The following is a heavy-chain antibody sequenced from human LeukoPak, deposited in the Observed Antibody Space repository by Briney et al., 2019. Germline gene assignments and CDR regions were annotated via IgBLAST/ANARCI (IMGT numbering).Heavy chain of an antibody. J-gene: IGHJ5*02. CDR3: ARAKNWFDP. CDR1: GGSISSSNW. Sequence: SETLSLTCAVSGGSISSSNWWSWVRQPPGKGLEWIGEINHSGSTNYNPSLKSRVTISVDTSKNQFSLKLSSVTAADTAVYYCARAKNWFDPWGQGTLVTVSS. V-gene: IGHV4-4*02. CDR2: INHSGST.